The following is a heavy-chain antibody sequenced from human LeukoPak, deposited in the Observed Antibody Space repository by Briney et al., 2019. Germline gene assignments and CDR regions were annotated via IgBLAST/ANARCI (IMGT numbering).Heavy chain of an antibody. V-gene: IGHV4-59*08. D-gene: IGHD3-3*01. CDR3: ARVRGYDFWSGYRDAFDI. Sequence: SETLSLTCTVSGGSISSYYWSWIRQPPGKGLEWIGYIYYSGSTNYNPSLKSRVTISVDTSKNQFSLKLSSVTAADTAVYYCARVRGYDFWSGYRDAFDIWGQGTMVTVSS. CDR1: GGSISSYY. CDR2: IYYSGST. J-gene: IGHJ3*02.